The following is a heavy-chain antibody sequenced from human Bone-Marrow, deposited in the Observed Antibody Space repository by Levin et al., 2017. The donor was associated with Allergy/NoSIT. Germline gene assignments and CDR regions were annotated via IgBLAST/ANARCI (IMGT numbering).Heavy chain of an antibody. CDR3: ARNRGGISVWFGD. Sequence: SGGSLRLSCAASGFTVSSNYMSWVRQAPGKGLEWVSVIYSGGSTYYADSVKGRFTISRNNSKNTLYLQMNSLRAEETAVYYCARNRGGISVWFGDWGQGTLVTVSS. V-gene: IGHV3-66*01. CDR2: IYSGGST. D-gene: IGHD3-10*01. J-gene: IGHJ4*02. CDR1: GFTVSSNY.